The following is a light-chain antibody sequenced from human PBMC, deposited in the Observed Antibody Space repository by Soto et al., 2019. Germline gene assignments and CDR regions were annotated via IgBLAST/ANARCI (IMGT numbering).Light chain of an antibody. J-gene: IGLJ2*01. V-gene: IGLV2-23*02. CDR3: CSYAGSSTPVV. CDR2: EVS. Sequence: QSALTQPASVSGSPGQSITISCTGTSSDVGSYNLVSWYQQHPGKAPKLMIYEVSKRPSGVSNRFSGSKSGNTASLTISGLQAEEEADYYYCSYAGSSTPVVFGGGTKLTVL. CDR1: SSDVGSYNL.